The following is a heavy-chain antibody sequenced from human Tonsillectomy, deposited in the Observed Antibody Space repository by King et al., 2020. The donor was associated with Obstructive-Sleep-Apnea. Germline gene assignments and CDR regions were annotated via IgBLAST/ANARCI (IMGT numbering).Heavy chain of an antibody. D-gene: IGHD3-22*01. V-gene: IGHV3-48*04. CDR1: GFTFSSYS. J-gene: IGHJ4*02. Sequence: VQLVESGGGLVQPGGSLRLSYAASGFTFSSYSMNWVRQAPGKGLEWVSYISSSSSTIYYADSVKGRFTISRVNAKNSLYLQMNSLRAEDTAVYYCARGGLYHYYDSSGYYNGEDYWGQGTLVTVSS. CDR2: ISSSSSTI. CDR3: ARGGLYHYYDSSGYYNGEDY.